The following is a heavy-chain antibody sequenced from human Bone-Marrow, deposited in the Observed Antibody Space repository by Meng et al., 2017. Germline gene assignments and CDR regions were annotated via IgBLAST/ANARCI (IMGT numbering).Heavy chain of an antibody. CDR3: ARDRNSGEHTEYNWFDP. J-gene: IGHJ5*02. CDR2: INPSGGST. Sequence: QVQLLRCGAEVKKPGASVKVSCKASGYTFTSYYMHWVRQAPGQGLEWMGIINPSGGSTSYAQKFQGRVTMTRDTSTSTVYMELSSLRSEDTAVYYCARDRNSGEHTEYNWFDPWGQGTLVTVSS. D-gene: IGHD4/OR15-4a*01. CDR1: GYTFTSYY. V-gene: IGHV1-46*01.